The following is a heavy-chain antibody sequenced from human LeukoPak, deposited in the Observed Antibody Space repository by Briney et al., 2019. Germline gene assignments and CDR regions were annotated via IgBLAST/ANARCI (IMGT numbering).Heavy chain of an antibody. CDR1: GFIFSNSG. CDR3: ARDFRRYSHGPFDY. CDR2: VWFDGSKR. Sequence: PGGSLRLSCTVSGFIFSNSGMHWVRRAPGKGLEWVAVVWFDGSKRYYADSVKGRFTISRDNSKNTLHLQMDSLRVEDTAVYICARDFRRYSHGPFDYWGQGTLVTVSS. D-gene: IGHD5-18*01. J-gene: IGHJ4*02. V-gene: IGHV3-33*01.